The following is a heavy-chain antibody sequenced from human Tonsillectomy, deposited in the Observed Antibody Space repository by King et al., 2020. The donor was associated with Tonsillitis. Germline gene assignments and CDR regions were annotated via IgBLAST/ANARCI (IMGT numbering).Heavy chain of an antibody. V-gene: IGHV3-15*01. Sequence: VQLVESGGGLVKPGGSLRVSCVASGFTFTNAWMSWVRQAPGKGLEWVGRVRSKTDGGTTDYAAPVKGRFTITRDDSKNTLYLQMNSLKTEDTAVYYCTTATMALVRGGPKDAAYGGQGTVVTVSS. D-gene: IGHD3-10*01. CDR1: GFTFTNAW. CDR3: TTATMALVRGGPKDAAY. CDR2: VRSKTDGGTT. J-gene: IGHJ4*02.